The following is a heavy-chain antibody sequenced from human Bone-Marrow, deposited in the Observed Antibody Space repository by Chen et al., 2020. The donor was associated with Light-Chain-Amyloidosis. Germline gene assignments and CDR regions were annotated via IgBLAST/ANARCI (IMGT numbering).Heavy chain of an antibody. CDR2: IYPDDSDA. J-gene: IGHJ4*02. Sequence: EVQPEQSGPEGKKPGEALKIPCKGSGYTFPNYWIGWVRQMPGKGLEWMGVIYPDDSDARYSPSFEGQVTISADKSITTAYLQWRSLKASDTAMYYCARRRDGYNFDYWGQGTLVTVSS. D-gene: IGHD5-12*01. CDR3: ARRRDGYNFDY. CDR1: GYTFPNYW. V-gene: IGHV5-51*01.